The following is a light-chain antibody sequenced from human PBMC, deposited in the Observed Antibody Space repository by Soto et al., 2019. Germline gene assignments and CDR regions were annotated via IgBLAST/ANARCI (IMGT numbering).Light chain of an antibody. CDR1: QGISNY. CDR3: QKYNSAPRGFT. Sequence: DIQMTQSPSSLSASVGDRVTITCRASQGISNYLSWYQQKPGKVPKLLIYAASTLQSAVPSRFSGSGSGTDFTLTISSLQPEDVSTFYCQKYNSAPRGFTFGPGTKVDIK. V-gene: IGKV1-27*01. J-gene: IGKJ3*01. CDR2: AAS.